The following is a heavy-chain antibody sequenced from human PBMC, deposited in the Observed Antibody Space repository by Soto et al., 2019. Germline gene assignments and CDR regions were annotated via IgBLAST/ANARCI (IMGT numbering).Heavy chain of an antibody. Sequence: PGGSLRLSCAASGFTFSSSAMHWVRQASGKGLEWVGRIRSKTNSYATAYAASVKGRFTISRDDSKNTAYLQMNSLKTEDTAVYYCTRDPQNYYDSSGSANWFDPWGQGTLVTVSS. CDR2: IRSKTNSYAT. D-gene: IGHD3-22*01. J-gene: IGHJ5*02. CDR1: GFTFSSSA. V-gene: IGHV3-73*01. CDR3: TRDPQNYYDSSGSANWFDP.